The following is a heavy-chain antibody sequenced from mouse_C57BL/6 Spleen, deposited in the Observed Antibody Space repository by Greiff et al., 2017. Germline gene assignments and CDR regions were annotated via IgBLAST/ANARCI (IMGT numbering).Heavy chain of an antibody. CDR2: ISSGSSTI. J-gene: IGHJ2*01. D-gene: IGHD2-2*01. CDR3: ARWGYVFDY. CDR1: GFTFSDYG. V-gene: IGHV5-17*01. Sequence: EVKLMESGGGLVKPGGSLKLSCAASGFTFSDYGMHWVRQAPEKGLEWVAYISSGSSTIYYADTVKGRFTISRDNAKNTLFLQMTSLRSEDTAMYYCARWGYVFDYWGQGTTLTVSS.